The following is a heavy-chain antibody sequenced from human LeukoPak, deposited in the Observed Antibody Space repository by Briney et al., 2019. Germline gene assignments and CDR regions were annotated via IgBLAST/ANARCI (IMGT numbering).Heavy chain of an antibody. D-gene: IGHD1-26*01. CDR1: GFTFSSYW. J-gene: IGHJ4*02. V-gene: IGHV3-74*01. CDR2: INSDGSST. Sequence: PGGSLRLSCAASGFTFSSYWMHWVRQAPGKGLVWVSRINSDGSSTNYADSVKGRFTIYRDNARNTLYLQMNSLRTEDTAVYYCARGDGGSYGGRFDYWGQGTLVTVSS. CDR3: ARGDGGSYGGRFDY.